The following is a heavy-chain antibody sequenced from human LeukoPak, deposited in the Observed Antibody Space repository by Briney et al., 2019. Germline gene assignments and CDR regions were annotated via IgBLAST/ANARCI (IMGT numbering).Heavy chain of an antibody. CDR3: AREGYCSGGSCYYYYYMDV. CDR1: GYTFTSYG. V-gene: IGHV1-18*01. D-gene: IGHD2-15*01. Sequence: ASVKVSCKASGYTFTSYGISWVRQAPGQRLEWMGWISAYNGNTNYAQKLQGRVTMTTDTSTSTAYMELRSLRSDDTAVYYCAREGYCSGGSCYYYYYMDVWGKGTTVTISS. CDR2: ISAYNGNT. J-gene: IGHJ6*03.